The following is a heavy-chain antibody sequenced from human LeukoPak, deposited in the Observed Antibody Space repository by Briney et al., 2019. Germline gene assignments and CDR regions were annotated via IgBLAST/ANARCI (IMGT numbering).Heavy chain of an antibody. CDR1: GGSISSSSYY. J-gene: IGHJ4*02. CDR3: ASPTFWSSGWYGDFDY. Sequence: KPSETLSLTCTVSGGSISSSSYYWGWIRQPPGKGLEWIGSIYYSGSTYYNPSLKSRVTISVDTSKNQFSLKLSSVTAADTAVYYCASPTFWSSGWYGDFDYWGQGTLVTVSS. V-gene: IGHV4-39*01. CDR2: IYYSGST. D-gene: IGHD6-19*01.